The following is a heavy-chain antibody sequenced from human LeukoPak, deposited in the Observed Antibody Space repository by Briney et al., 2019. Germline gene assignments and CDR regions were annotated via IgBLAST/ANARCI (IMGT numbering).Heavy chain of an antibody. CDR3: ARVADYGDYVGGDWIDP. CDR1: GYTFTGYY. Sequence: ASVKVSCKASGYTFTGYYMHWVRQAPGQGLEWMGRINPNSGGTNYAQKFQGRVTMTRDTSISTAYMELSRLRSEDTAVYYCARVADYGDYVGGDWIDPWGQGTLVTVSS. V-gene: IGHV1-2*06. CDR2: INPNSGGT. D-gene: IGHD4-17*01. J-gene: IGHJ5*02.